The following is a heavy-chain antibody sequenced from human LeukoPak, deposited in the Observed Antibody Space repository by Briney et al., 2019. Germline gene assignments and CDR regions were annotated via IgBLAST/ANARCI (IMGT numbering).Heavy chain of an antibody. CDR1: GYSFNSYW. V-gene: IGHV5-51*01. Sequence: GESLKISCKGSGYSFNSYWIGWVRQMPGKGLEWMGIIYPGDSDTRYSPSFQGQVTILVDKSISTAYLQWSSLKASDTAMYYCARHITFGGVIVDYWGQGTLVTVSS. CDR3: ARHITFGGVIVDY. CDR2: IYPGDSDT. D-gene: IGHD3-16*02. J-gene: IGHJ4*02.